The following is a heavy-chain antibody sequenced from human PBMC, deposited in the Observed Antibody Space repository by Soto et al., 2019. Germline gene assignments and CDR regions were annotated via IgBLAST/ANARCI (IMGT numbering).Heavy chain of an antibody. CDR2: INSDGSVS. Sequence: EVKLVESGGGLAQPGGSLRLSCAASGFTLSNYWMYWVRQAPGQGLVWVSRINSDGSVSRYADSVKGRLTISRDNVKNTLYLQMNSLRVEDTAVDYCARGDCGGGSCDSLAGAFWYYMDVWGKGTTVTVFS. J-gene: IGHJ6*03. CDR3: ARGDCGGGSCDSLAGAFWYYMDV. CDR1: GFTLSNYW. V-gene: IGHV3-74*01. D-gene: IGHD2-15*01.